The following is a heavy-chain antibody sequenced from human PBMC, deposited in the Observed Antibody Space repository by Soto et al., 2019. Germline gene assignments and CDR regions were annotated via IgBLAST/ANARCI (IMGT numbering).Heavy chain of an antibody. V-gene: IGHV3-15*07. CDR1: GFTFSNAW. CDR2: IKSKTDGGTT. Sequence: PGGSLRLSCAASGFTFSNAWMNWVRQDPGKGLEWVGRIKSKTDGGTTDYAAPVKGRFTISRDDSKNTLYLQMNSLKTEDTAVYYCTTDTVYDILTGYPPAHYYYYGMDVWGQGTTVTVSS. D-gene: IGHD3-9*01. CDR3: TTDTVYDILTGYPPAHYYYYGMDV. J-gene: IGHJ6*02.